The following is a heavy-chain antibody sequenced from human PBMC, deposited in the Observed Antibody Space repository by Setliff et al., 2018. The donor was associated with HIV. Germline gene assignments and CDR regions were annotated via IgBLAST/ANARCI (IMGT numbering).Heavy chain of an antibody. J-gene: IGHJ6*03. CDR3: ARATFGSTSSGINYYMDV. CDR2: VYYTGST. D-gene: IGHD3-10*01. V-gene: IGHV4-59*01. CDR1: GDSIRSYY. Sequence: SETLSLTCTVSGDSIRSYYWSWIRRSPGKGLEWIGYVYYTGSTNCNPSLKSRVTISVTTSKNQFSLKLSSVTAADTALYFCARATFGSTSSGINYYMDVWGKGTTVTV.